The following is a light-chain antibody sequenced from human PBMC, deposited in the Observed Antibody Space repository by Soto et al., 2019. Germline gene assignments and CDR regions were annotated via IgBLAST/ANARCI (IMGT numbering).Light chain of an antibody. CDR1: SSDVGGYNY. Sequence: QSALTQPASVSGSPGQSITISCTGTSSDVGGYNYVSWYQQHPGVAPKLIIYEVSNRPSGVSNRFSGSKSGNTASLTISGLQADDEARYYCSSSTSSRTWVFGGGTKLTVL. V-gene: IGLV2-14*01. J-gene: IGLJ3*02. CDR3: SSSTSSRTWV. CDR2: EVS.